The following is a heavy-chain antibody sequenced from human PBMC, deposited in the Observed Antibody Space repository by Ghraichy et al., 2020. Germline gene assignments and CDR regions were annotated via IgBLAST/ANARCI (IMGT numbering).Heavy chain of an antibody. D-gene: IGHD1-26*01. J-gene: IGHJ4*02. CDR1: GGSISSYY. CDR2: IYTSGST. CDR3: ARDGDSWSYYGRFDY. Sequence: GSLSLTCTVSGGSISSYYWSWIRQPAGKGLEWIGRIYTSGSTNYNPSLKSRVTMSVDTSKNQFSLKLSSVTAADTAVYYCARDGDSWSYYGRFDYWGQGTLFTVSP. V-gene: IGHV4-4*07.